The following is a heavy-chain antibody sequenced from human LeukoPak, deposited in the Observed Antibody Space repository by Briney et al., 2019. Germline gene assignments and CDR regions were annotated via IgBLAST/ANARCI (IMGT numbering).Heavy chain of an antibody. CDR3: ARDVIVGATGGDY. V-gene: IGHV4-39*07. CDR2: IYHSGGT. Sequence: SQTLSLTCTVSGGSISSGGYYWGWIRQPPGKGLEWIGSIYHSGGTYYNPSLKSRVTISVDTSKNQFSLKLSSVTAADTAVYYCARDVIVGATGGDYWGQGTLVTVSS. D-gene: IGHD1-26*01. J-gene: IGHJ4*02. CDR1: GGSISSGGYY.